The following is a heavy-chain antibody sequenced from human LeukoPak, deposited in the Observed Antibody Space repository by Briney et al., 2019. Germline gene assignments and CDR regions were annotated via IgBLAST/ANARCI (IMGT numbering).Heavy chain of an antibody. V-gene: IGHV4-59*01. J-gene: IGHJ4*02. CDR2: IYYSGST. D-gene: IGHD3-10*01. Sequence: SETLSLTCTVSGGSISSYYWSWIRQPPGTGLEWIANIYYSGSTNYNPSLKSRVTISVDTSKNQFSLNLTSVTAADAAVYYCARAARGWYFDHWGQGTLVTVSS. CDR3: ARAARGWYFDH. CDR1: GGSISSYY.